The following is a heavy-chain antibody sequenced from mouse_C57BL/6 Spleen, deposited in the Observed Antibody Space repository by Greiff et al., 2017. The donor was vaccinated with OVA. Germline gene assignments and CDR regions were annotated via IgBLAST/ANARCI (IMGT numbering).Heavy chain of an antibody. J-gene: IGHJ2*01. CDR3: ARTDY. V-gene: IGHV5-17*01. Sequence: EVKLVESGGGLVKPGGSLKLSCAASGFTFSDYGMHWVRQAPEKGLEWVAYISSGSSTIYYADTVKGRFTISRDNAKNTLFLQMTSVRSEDTAMYYCARTDYWGQGTTLTVSS. CDR1: GFTFSDYG. CDR2: ISSGSSTI.